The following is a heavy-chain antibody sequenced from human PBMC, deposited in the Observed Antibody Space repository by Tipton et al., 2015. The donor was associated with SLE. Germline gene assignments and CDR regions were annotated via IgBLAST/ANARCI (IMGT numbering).Heavy chain of an antibody. V-gene: IGHV4-30-4*08. D-gene: IGHD6-6*01. CDR2: IYYSGST. CDR1: GGSISSANYY. Sequence: TLSLTCTVSGGSISSANYYWSWIRQPPGKGLEWIGYIYYSGSTYYNPSLKSRVTISVDTSKNQFSLRLNSVTAADTAVYYCARHALTARSRYYYYGMDVWGQGATVTVSS. J-gene: IGHJ6*02. CDR3: ARHALTARSRYYYYGMDV.